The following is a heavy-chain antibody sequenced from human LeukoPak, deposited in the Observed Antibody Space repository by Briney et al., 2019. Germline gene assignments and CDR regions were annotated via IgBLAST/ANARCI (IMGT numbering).Heavy chain of an antibody. J-gene: IGHJ4*02. CDR2: INHSGST. D-gene: IGHD1-7*01. V-gene: IGHV4-34*01. CDR1: GGSFSGYY. CDR3: ARWIKFITGTRVDY. Sequence: SETLSLICAVCGGSFSGYYWSWIRQPPGKGLEWIGEINHSGSTNYNPSLKSRVTISVDTSKNQFSLKLSSVTAADTAVYYCARWIKFITGTRVDYWGQGTLVTVSS.